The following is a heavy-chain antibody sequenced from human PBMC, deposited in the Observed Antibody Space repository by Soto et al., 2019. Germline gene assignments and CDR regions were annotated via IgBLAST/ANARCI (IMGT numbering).Heavy chain of an antibody. CDR2: IDYSGAST. J-gene: IGHJ4*02. CDR3: SPEISGGEFDC. Sequence: VQVLESGGGLVQPGGSLRLSCAASGFTFRVYAMIWVRQAPGKGLEWVSTIDYSGASTRYADSVRGRFTISRDNSKNTLYLQMNSLTAEDPAVYYCSPEISGGEFDCWGQGTLVTVSS. CDR1: GFTFRVYA. D-gene: IGHD6-19*01. V-gene: IGHV3-23*01.